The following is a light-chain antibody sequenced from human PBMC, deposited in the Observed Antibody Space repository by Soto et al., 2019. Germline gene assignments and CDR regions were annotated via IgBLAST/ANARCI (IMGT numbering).Light chain of an antibody. Sequence: EIVLTQSPGTLSLSPGERATLSCRASQSVSSSYLAWYQQKPGQAPRLLIYGASSRATGIPDRFSGSGSGTAFTLTISRLEPEDFAVYYCHQYGSSPYTFGQGTQLEIK. CDR2: GAS. J-gene: IGKJ2*01. CDR1: QSVSSSY. V-gene: IGKV3-20*01. CDR3: HQYGSSPYT.